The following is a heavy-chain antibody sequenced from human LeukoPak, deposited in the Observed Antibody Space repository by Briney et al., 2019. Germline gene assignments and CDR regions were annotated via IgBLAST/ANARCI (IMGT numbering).Heavy chain of an antibody. CDR3: ARDYSTTWSYGMDV. Sequence: GGSLRLSCAASGCTFRIYGMHWVRQAPGKGLEWVAVIWHDESNKNYADSVKGRFTISRDNSKNTLYLQMNSLRAEDTAVYYCARDYSTTWSYGMDVWGQGTTVTVSS. CDR2: IWHDESNK. CDR1: GCTFRIYG. V-gene: IGHV3-33*01. J-gene: IGHJ6*02. D-gene: IGHD2-2*01.